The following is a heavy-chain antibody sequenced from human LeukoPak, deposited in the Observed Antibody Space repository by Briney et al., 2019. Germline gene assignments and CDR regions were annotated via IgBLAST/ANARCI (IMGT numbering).Heavy chain of an antibody. CDR1: GFTFSSYA. Sequence: PGGSLRLSCAASGFTFSSYAMHWVRQAPGKGLEWVAVISYDGSNKYYADSVKGRFTISRDNSKNTLYLQMNSLRPDDTAVYYCAREDSGTYPSWGQGTLVTVSS. CDR2: ISYDGSNK. CDR3: AREDSGTYPS. V-gene: IGHV3-30-3*01. D-gene: IGHD1-26*01. J-gene: IGHJ5*02.